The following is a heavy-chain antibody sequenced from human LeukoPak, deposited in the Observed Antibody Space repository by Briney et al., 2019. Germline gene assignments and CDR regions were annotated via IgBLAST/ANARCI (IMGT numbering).Heavy chain of an antibody. J-gene: IGHJ4*02. CDR2: INHSGST. V-gene: IGHV4-34*01. CDR1: GGSFSGYY. Sequence: KPSETLSLTCAVYGGSFSGYYWSWIRQPPGKGLEWIGEINHSGSTNYNPSLKSRVTISVDTSKNQFSLKLSSVTAADTAVYYCARGSLRASPFDYWGQGTLVTVSS. CDR3: ARGSLRASPFDY.